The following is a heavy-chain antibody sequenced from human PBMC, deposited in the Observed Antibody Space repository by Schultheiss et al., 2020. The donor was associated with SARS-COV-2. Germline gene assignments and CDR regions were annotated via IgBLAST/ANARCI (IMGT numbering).Heavy chain of an antibody. D-gene: IGHD6-19*01. J-gene: IGHJ4*02. Sequence: GGSLRLSCAASGFTFNNAWMSWVRQAPGKGLEWVSAISGSGGSTYYADSVKGRFTISRDNSKNTLYLQMNSLRAEDTAVYYCAKDLRIAVAGSFDYWGQGTLVTVSS. V-gene: IGHV3-23*01. CDR3: AKDLRIAVAGSFDY. CDR2: ISGSGGST. CDR1: GFTFNNAW.